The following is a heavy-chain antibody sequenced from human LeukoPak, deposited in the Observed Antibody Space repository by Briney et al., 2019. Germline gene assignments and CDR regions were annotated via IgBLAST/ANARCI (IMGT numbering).Heavy chain of an antibody. Sequence: SETLSLTCAVYGGSFTGYYWSWIRQPPGKGLEWIGYIYYSGSTNYNPSLKSRVTISVDTSKNQFSLKLSSVTAADTAVYYCARHSTTGYSYGFGLDYWGQGTLVTVSS. D-gene: IGHD5-18*01. J-gene: IGHJ4*02. V-gene: IGHV4-59*08. CDR3: ARHSTTGYSYGFGLDY. CDR2: IYYSGST. CDR1: GGSFTGYY.